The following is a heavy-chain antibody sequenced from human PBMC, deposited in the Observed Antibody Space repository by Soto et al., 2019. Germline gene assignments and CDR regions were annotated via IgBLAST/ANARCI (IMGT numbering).Heavy chain of an antibody. Sequence: GGSLRLSCAASGFTFSDYAMNWVRQAPGKGLEWVSYITSSSATIYYADSVKGRFTISRDNAKNSLYLQMNSLRAEDTALYYCARESRLAYWGQGTLVTVSS. CDR2: ITSSSATI. V-gene: IGHV3-48*01. CDR3: ARESRLAY. CDR1: GFTFSDYA. J-gene: IGHJ4*02.